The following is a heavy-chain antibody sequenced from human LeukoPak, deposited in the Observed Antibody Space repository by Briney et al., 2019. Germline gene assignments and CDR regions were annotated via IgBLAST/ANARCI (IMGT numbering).Heavy chain of an antibody. V-gene: IGHV3-30-3*01. CDR2: ISYDGSNK. CDR1: GFTFSSYA. J-gene: IGHJ6*03. Sequence: GGSLRLSCAASGFTFSSYAMHWVRQAPGKGLEWVAVISYDGSNKYYADSVKGRFTISRDNAKNSLFLQMSSLRDEDTAVYYCVRLAYCGGDCYGYYYYMDAWGKGTTVTVSS. CDR3: VRLAYCGGDCYGYYYYMDA. D-gene: IGHD2-21*01.